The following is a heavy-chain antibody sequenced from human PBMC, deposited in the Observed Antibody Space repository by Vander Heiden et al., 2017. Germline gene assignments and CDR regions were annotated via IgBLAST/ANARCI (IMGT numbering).Heavy chain of an antibody. CDR3: AKGVQLWALFDY. Sequence: EVQLLESGGGLVQPGGSLRLSCAASVFTFSSYAMSWVRQAPGKRLEWVSASSGSGGSTYYADSVKGRFTISRDNSKNTLYLQMNSLRAEDTAVYYCAKGVQLWALFDYWGQGTLVTVSS. D-gene: IGHD5-18*01. V-gene: IGHV3-23*01. CDR2: SSGSGGST. CDR1: VFTFSSYA. J-gene: IGHJ4*02.